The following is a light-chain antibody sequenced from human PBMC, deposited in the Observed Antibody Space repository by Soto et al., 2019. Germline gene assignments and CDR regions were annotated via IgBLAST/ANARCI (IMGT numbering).Light chain of an antibody. CDR3: CSYAGSFTWV. Sequence: QSVLTQPRSVSGSPGQSVTISCSGTSSDLGGYNYVSWYQHHPGKAPKLMIYDVTLRPSGVPDRFSGSKSGNTASLTISGLQAEDEADYYCCSYAGSFTWVFGGGTKLTV. CDR2: DVT. J-gene: IGLJ3*02. CDR1: SSDLGGYNY. V-gene: IGLV2-11*01.